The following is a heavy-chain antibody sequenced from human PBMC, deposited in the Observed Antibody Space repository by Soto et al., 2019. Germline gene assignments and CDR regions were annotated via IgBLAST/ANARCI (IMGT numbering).Heavy chain of an antibody. CDR1: GGSISSGTYS. Sequence: SETLSLTCAVSGGSISSGTYSWSWIRQPPGKGLEWIGYIYHSGSAYYNPSLKSRVTLSVDRSKNQFSLKLSSVTAADTAVYYCATDNWNYPGIFDYWGQGTLVTVSS. D-gene: IGHD1-7*01. J-gene: IGHJ4*02. V-gene: IGHV4-30-2*01. CDR3: ATDNWNYPGIFDY. CDR2: IYHSGSA.